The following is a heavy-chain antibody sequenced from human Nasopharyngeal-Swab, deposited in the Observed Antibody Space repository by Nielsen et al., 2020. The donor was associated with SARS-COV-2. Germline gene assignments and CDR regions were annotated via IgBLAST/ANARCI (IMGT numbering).Heavy chain of an antibody. D-gene: IGHD3-22*01. CDR2: KSNDGSNK. Sequence: GESLKISCAASGFTFSTCAMNWVRQAPGKGLEWVAVKSNDGSNKYYADSVKGRFTISRDNSKNTLYLQMNSLRTEDTAVYYCAKYYFDSSGYHYFDYWGQGTLVTVSS. J-gene: IGHJ4*02. CDR3: AKYYFDSSGYHYFDY. V-gene: IGHV3-30*18. CDR1: GFTFSTCA.